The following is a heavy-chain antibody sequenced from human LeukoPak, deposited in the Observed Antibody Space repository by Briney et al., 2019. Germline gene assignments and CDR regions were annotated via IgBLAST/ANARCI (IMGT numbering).Heavy chain of an antibody. CDR2: ISYDGSNK. Sequence: GGSLRLSCAASGFTFSSYAMSWVRQAPGKGLEWVAVISYDGSNKYYADSVKGRFTISRDNSKNTLYLQMNSLRAEDTAVYYCAKDPTTTVTTNEGLWGQGTLVTVSS. V-gene: IGHV3-30*18. CDR3: AKDPTTTVTTNEGL. J-gene: IGHJ4*02. CDR1: GFTFSSYA. D-gene: IGHD4-17*01.